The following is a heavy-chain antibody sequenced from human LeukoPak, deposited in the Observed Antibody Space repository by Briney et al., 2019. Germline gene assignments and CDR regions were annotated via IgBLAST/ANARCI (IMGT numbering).Heavy chain of an antibody. CDR1: GYTFTSYA. J-gene: IGHJ4*02. CDR3: ARDQAYCTNGVCYPYYFDY. Sequence: ASVKVSCKASGYTFTSYAMNLVRQAPGQGLEWMGWINTNTGNPTYAQGFTGRFVFSLDTSVSTAYLQISSLKAEDTAVYYCARDQAYCTNGVCYPYYFDYWGQGTLVTVSS. CDR2: INTNTGNP. D-gene: IGHD2-8*01. V-gene: IGHV7-4-1*02.